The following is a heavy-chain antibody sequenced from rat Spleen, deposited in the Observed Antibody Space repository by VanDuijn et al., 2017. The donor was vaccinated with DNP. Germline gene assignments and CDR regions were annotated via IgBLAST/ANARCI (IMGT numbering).Heavy chain of an antibody. D-gene: IGHD1-7*01. CDR3: ARSIAWVGYFDY. CDR1: GYSITSSYR. CDR2: INSSGST. Sequence: EVQLQESGPGLVKPSQSLSLTCSVTGYSITSSYRWNWIRKFPGNKLEWMGYINSSGSTNYHPSLKSRISITRDTSKNQFFLQVNSVTTEDTATYYCARSIAWVGYFDYWGQGVMVTVSS. J-gene: IGHJ2*01. V-gene: IGHV3-3*01.